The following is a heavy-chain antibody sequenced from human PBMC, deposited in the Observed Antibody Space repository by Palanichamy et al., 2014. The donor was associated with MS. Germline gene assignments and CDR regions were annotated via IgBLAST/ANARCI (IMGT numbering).Heavy chain of an antibody. J-gene: IGHJ5*02. CDR2: ISDSGGSA. CDR3: AKDPQVVTIPGWFDP. CDR1: GFSFSSYA. D-gene: IGHD3-3*01. V-gene: IGHV3-23*01. Sequence: LEVWGRLGTAWESLRLSCAVSGFSFSSYAMSWVRQAPGKGLEWVSSISDSGGSAYYADSVKGRFTISRDNSKNTLFLQMNSLRAEDTAMYYCAKDPQVVTIPGWFDPWGQGTLVTVSS.